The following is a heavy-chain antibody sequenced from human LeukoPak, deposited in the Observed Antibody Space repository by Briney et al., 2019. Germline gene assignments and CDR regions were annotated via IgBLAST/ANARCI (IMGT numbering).Heavy chain of an antibody. Sequence: PLETLALTCSASCGSVTSGGFWWGWLRQPPGKGPEGIATIYYTGSTYYNPSPKSRVTISIDTSKNQFSLRLTSVTATDTAVYHCARHSGSGSESRPFDPWGQGTLVTVSS. CDR1: CGSVTSGGFW. V-gene: IGHV4-39*01. CDR2: IYYTGST. D-gene: IGHD3-10*01. J-gene: IGHJ5*02. CDR3: ARHSGSGSESRPFDP.